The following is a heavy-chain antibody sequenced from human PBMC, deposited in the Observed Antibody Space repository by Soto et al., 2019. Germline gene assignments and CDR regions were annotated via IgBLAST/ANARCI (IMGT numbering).Heavy chain of an antibody. J-gene: IGHJ5*02. D-gene: IGHD3-10*01. V-gene: IGHV4-34*01. CDR1: GGSFSVYY. Sequence: SDTLYITCAVYGGSFSVYYWSWIRHPPGKGLEWIGEINHSGSTNYNPSLKSRVTISVDTSKNQFSLKLSSVTAADTAVYYCARPTNYGSGSSNWFDLWGQGTLVSVSS. CDR3: ARPTNYGSGSSNWFDL. CDR2: INHSGST.